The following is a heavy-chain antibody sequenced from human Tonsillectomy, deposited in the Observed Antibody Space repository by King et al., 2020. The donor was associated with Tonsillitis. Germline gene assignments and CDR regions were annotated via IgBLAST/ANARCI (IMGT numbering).Heavy chain of an antibody. CDR2: INTNSGGT. V-gene: IGHV1-2*02. CDR3: ARGRDTATMTSGYGMDV. D-gene: IGHD5-18*01. CDR1: GYTFTGNY. Sequence: VQLVQSGAEVKKPGASVKVSCKASGYTFTGNYMHWVRQAPGQGLEWMGWINTNSGGTNYAQKFQGRVTMTRDTSISTAYMELSRLRSDDTDVYYCARGRDTATMTSGYGMDVWGQGTTVTVSS. J-gene: IGHJ6*02.